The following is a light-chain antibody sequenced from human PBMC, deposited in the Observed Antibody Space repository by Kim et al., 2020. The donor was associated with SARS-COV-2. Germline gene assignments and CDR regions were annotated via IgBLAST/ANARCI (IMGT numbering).Light chain of an antibody. V-gene: IGKV3-20*01. CDR1: QSVSSSN. Sequence: LSPGERATLACRASQSVSSSNLAWYQQKPGQAPRLLIYGASSRATGIPDRFSGSWSGTDFTLTITRLEPEDFAVYYCQQYGRSPYTFGQGTKLEI. CDR3: QQYGRSPYT. CDR2: GAS. J-gene: IGKJ2*01.